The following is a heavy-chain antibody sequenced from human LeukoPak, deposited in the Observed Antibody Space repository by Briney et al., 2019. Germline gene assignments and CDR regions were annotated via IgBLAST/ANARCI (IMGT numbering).Heavy chain of an antibody. CDR2: INHGGST. Sequence: SETLSLTCAVYGGSFSDYYWSWIRQPPGKGLEWIGEINHGGSTNYNPSLKSRVTISVDTSKNQFSLKLTSVTAADTAVYYCARALKGSGWFFRDPVLWGQGTLVTVSS. CDR1: GGSFSDYY. J-gene: IGHJ4*02. D-gene: IGHD6-19*01. CDR3: ARALKGSGWFFRDPVL. V-gene: IGHV4-34*01.